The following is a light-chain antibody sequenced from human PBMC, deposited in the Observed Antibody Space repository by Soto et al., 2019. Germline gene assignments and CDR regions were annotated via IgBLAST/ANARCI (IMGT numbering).Light chain of an antibody. CDR1: SSDVGDNNY. CDR2: DVT. Sequence: QSALTQPASVSGSPGQSITISCTGTSSDVGDNNYVSWYQQHPGKAPKLMIYDVTHRPSGISNRFSGSKSGNTASLTISGLQAEDEADYCCSSYTSSSTLYVFGPGTKVTVL. CDR3: SSYTSSSTLYV. J-gene: IGLJ1*01. V-gene: IGLV2-14*01.